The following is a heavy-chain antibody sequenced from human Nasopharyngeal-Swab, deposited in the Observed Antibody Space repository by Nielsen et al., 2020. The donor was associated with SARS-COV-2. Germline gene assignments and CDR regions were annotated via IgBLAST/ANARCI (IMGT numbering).Heavy chain of an antibody. CDR2: VSSSGSYI. D-gene: IGHD4/OR15-4a*01. J-gene: IGHJ3*02. V-gene: IGHV3-21*06. Sequence: GEFLKISLAAYEFTSSSYSMNGVRQAQGKGRERVSSVSSSGSYISYADSLKGRFTISRDNVKNTLYLQMNSLRAEDTAVYYCARSRTDYGGTWYDAFDIWGQGTLVTVSS. CDR1: EFTSSSYS. CDR3: ARSRTDYGGTWYDAFDI.